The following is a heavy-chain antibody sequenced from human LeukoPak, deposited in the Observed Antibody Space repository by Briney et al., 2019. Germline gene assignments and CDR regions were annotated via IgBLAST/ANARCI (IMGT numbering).Heavy chain of an antibody. D-gene: IGHD5-18*01. V-gene: IGHV3-74*01. Sequence: PGGSLRLSCAASGFPFSSYSMNWVRQAPGKGLVWLSRINPDGSNTTYADSVKGRFTISRDNAKNMFYLQINSLRVEDTAIYYRARGGKLEPTAMASWGQGSPVVVAS. J-gene: IGHJ5*02. CDR3: ARGGKLEPTAMAS. CDR1: GFPFSSYS. CDR2: INPDGSNT.